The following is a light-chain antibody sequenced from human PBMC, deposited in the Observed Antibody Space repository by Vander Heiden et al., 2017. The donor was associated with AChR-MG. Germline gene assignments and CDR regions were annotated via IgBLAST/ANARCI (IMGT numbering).Light chain of an antibody. J-gene: IGLJ3*02. V-gene: IGLV1-40*01. CDR1: SSNIGTRYG. CDR2: DNT. CDR3: QSYDISLSGSV. Sequence: QSVLTQPPSVSGAPGQRVTISCPGGSSNIGTRYGVHWYQQLPGTTPKLLIYDNTNRPSGVPERFSGSKSGTSASLAITGLQAEDEADYYCQSYDISLSGSVFGGGTKLTVL.